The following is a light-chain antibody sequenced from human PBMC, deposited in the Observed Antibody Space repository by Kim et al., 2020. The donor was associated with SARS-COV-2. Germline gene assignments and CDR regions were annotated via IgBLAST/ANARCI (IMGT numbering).Light chain of an antibody. CDR3: QQFSTSPPAYT. CDR2: AAS. Sequence: PGERATLSCRASQSISSTFVAWYQQKLGQAPRLLIFAASSRAAGTPDRFSCSGSGTDFTLTISRVEPDDFAVYYCQQFSTSPPAYTFGQWTKLEI. CDR1: QSISSTF. J-gene: IGKJ2*01. V-gene: IGKV3-20*01.